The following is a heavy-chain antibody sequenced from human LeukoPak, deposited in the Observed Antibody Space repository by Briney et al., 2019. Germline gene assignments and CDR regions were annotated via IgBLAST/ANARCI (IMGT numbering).Heavy chain of an antibody. J-gene: IGHJ4*02. Sequence: SETLSLTCTVSGGSINSYYWGWIRQPAGKGLEWIGRIYTTGSTNYNPSLESRVTMSVDTSKIQFSLKLTSVTAADTAMYYCARAGYTISYYSLDYWGQGTLVTVSS. V-gene: IGHV4-4*07. CDR3: ARAGYTISYYSLDY. CDR1: GGSINSYY. D-gene: IGHD1-26*01. CDR2: IYTTGST.